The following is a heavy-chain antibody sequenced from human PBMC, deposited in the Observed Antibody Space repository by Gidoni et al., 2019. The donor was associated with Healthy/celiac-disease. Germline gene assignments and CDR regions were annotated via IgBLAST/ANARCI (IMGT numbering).Heavy chain of an antibody. J-gene: IGHJ4*02. D-gene: IGHD5-12*01. Sequence: QVQLQQWGAGLLTPAENLSLTFAVYCGSYSGYYCSWIRQTPGKGLEWIGEINHSGSTNYNPSLKSRVTISVDTSKNQFSLKLSSVTAADTVFFQAEDGIRDSGYDKDYWGQGTLVTVSS. CDR3: EDGIRDSGYDKDY. CDR2: INHSGST. V-gene: IGHV4-34*01. CDR1: CGSYSGYY.